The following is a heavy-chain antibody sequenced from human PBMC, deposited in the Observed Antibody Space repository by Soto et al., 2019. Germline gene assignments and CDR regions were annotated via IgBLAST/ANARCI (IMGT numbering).Heavy chain of an antibody. J-gene: IGHJ6*02. CDR1: GYSFTSYW. V-gene: IGHV5-51*01. CDR2: IYPGDSDT. CDR3: ARHKRRNDSSGYYHKVYFYYGMDV. Sequence: GESLKISCKGSGYSFTSYWIGWVRQMPGKGLEWMGIIYPGDSDTRYSPSFQGQVTISADKSISTAYLQWSSLKASDTAMYYCARHKRRNDSSGYYHKVYFYYGMDVWGQGTTVTVSS. D-gene: IGHD3-22*01.